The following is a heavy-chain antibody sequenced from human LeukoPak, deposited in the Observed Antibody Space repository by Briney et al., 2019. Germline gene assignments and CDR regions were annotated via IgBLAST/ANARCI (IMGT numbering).Heavy chain of an antibody. CDR3: AGGYSYGDYYYYYMDV. CDR2: INPNSGGT. J-gene: IGHJ6*03. D-gene: IGHD5-18*01. Sequence: GASVKVSCKAPGYTFTGYYMHWVRQAPGQGLEWMGWINPNSGGTNYAQKFQGRVTMTRDTSISTAYMELSRLRSDDTAVYYCAGGYSYGDYYYYYMDVWGKGTTVTVSS. CDR1: GYTFTGYY. V-gene: IGHV1-2*02.